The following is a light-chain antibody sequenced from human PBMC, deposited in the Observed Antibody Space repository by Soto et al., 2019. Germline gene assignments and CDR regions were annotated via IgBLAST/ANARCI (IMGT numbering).Light chain of an antibody. CDR1: QSLGSTF. J-gene: IGKJ4*01. V-gene: IGKV3-20*01. Sequence: EILLTQSPGTLSLSPGDRATLSCRASQSLGSTFLAWYQQKSGQSPRLLIYGASDRATDIPDRFSGSGSGADFTLTISRLEPEEFSVYCCQQYGTLPLSFGGWTKVEIK. CDR2: GAS. CDR3: QQYGTLPLS.